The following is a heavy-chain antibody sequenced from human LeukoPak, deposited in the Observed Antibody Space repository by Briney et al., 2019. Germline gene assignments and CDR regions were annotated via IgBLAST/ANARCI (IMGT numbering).Heavy chain of an antibody. V-gene: IGHV3-64*01. J-gene: IGHJ4*02. CDR1: GFTFSSYA. CDR3: AIDSTAGDFDY. CDR2: ISSNGGST. Sequence: PGGSLRLSCAASGFTFSSYAMHWVRQAPGKGLEYVSAISSNGGSTYYANSVKGRFTISRDNSKNTLYLQMGSLRAEDTAVYYCAIDSTAGDFDYWGQGTLVTVSS. D-gene: IGHD4-17*01.